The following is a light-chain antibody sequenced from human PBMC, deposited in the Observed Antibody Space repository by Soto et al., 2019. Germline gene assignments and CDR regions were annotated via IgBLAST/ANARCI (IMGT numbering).Light chain of an antibody. J-gene: IGKJ1*01. CDR3: LQDYNYPRT. CDR2: AAS. V-gene: IGKV1-6*01. CDR1: QGIKND. Sequence: AIQVTQSPSSLSASVGDRVTITCRASQGIKNDLGWYQQKPGEATRLLIYAASTLQIRVPSRFSGSGSGTEFTLTISRLQPEDSATYYCLQDYNYPRTFGQGTKVEVK.